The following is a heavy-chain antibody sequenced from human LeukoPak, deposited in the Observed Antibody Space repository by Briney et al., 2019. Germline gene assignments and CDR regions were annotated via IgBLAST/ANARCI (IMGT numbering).Heavy chain of an antibody. V-gene: IGHV4-39*07. Sequence: PSETLSLTCTVSGGSISSSSYYWGWIRQPPGKGLEWIGSIYYSGSTYYNPSLKSRVTISVDTSKNQFSLKLISVTAADTAVYFCARMNYDILTGGYYFDYWGQGTLVIVSS. J-gene: IGHJ4*02. CDR3: ARMNYDILTGGYYFDY. CDR1: GGSISSSSYY. D-gene: IGHD3-9*01. CDR2: IYYSGST.